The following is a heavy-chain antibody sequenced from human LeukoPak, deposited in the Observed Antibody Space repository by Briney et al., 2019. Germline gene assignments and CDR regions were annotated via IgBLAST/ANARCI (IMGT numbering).Heavy chain of an antibody. CDR2: ISGSGGST. Sequence: GGSLRLSCAASGFTVSSNYMSWVRQAPGKGLEWVSAISGSGGSTYYADSVKGRFTISRDNSKNTLYLQMNSLRAEDTAVYYCAKINYDILTEPFDYWGQGTLVTVSS. J-gene: IGHJ4*02. CDR3: AKINYDILTEPFDY. D-gene: IGHD3-9*01. CDR1: GFTVSSNY. V-gene: IGHV3-23*01.